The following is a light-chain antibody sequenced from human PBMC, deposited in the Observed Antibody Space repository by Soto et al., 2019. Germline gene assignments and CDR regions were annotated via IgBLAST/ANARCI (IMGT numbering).Light chain of an antibody. CDR3: QQYGGAPQYT. V-gene: IGKV3-20*01. Sequence: VLTQSPGTLSLSPGERATISCRASQSISSSYSAWYQHKPGQATRLLIYGASSRATDIPHRFSASGSGTDFTLTISSLEPDDCGVYYCQQYGGAPQYTFGQGTMLEIK. J-gene: IGKJ2*01. CDR2: GAS. CDR1: QSISSSY.